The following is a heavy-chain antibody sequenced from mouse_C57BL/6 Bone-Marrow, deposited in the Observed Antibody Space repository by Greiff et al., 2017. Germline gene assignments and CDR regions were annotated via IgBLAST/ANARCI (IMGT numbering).Heavy chain of an antibody. Sequence: EVKLVESGGGLVQPGESLKLSCESNEYEFPSHDMSWVRTTPEKRLELVAAINSDGGSTYYPDTMERRFIISRDNTKKTLYLQMSSLRSEDTALYYCARQRTGTAWFAYWGQGTLVTVSA. J-gene: IGHJ3*01. CDR2: INSDGGST. CDR1: EYEFPSHD. CDR3: ARQRTGTAWFAY. V-gene: IGHV5-2*01. D-gene: IGHD4-1*01.